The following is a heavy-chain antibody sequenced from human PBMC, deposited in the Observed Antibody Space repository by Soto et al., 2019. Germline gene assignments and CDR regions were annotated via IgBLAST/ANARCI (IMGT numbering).Heavy chain of an antibody. CDR3: ARVQYSSGWSIDY. CDR2: IYYSGST. Sequence: ASETLSLTCTVSGGSVSSGSYYWSWIRQPPGKGLEWIGYIYYSGSTNYNPSLKSRVTISVDTSKNQFSLKLSSVTAADTAVYYCARVQYSSGWSIDYWGQGTLVTVSS. V-gene: IGHV4-61*01. D-gene: IGHD6-19*01. J-gene: IGHJ4*02. CDR1: GGSVSSGSYY.